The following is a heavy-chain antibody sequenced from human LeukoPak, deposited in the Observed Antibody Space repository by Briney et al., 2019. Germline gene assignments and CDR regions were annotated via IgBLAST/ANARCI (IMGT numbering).Heavy chain of an antibody. CDR2: FSHGGST. V-gene: IGHV4-59*01. J-gene: IGHJ4*02. CDR3: ARRYSSGWVFDS. CDR1: GASISNYF. D-gene: IGHD6-19*01. Sequence: SETLSLTCKVSGASISNYFWSWIRQPPGKGLEWIGYFSHGGSTKYNPSLRSRVTILEDTAKNQLSLKLTSVTPADTGVYYCARRYSSGWVFDSWGRGTLVTVSS.